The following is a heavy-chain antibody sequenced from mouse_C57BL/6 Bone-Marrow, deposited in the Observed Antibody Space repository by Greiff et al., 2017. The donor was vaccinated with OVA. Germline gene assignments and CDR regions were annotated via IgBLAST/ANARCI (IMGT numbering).Heavy chain of an antibody. V-gene: IGHV1-19*01. CDR3: AREGIYYGNWRFAY. CDR2: INPYNGGT. Sequence: EVQLQQSGPVLVKPGASVKMSCKASGYTFTDYYMNWVKQSHGKSLEWIGVINPYNGGTSYNQKFKGKATLTVDKSSSTAYMELNSLTSEDSAVYYCAREGIYYGNWRFAYWGQGTLVTVSA. D-gene: IGHD2-1*01. J-gene: IGHJ3*01. CDR1: GYTFTDYY.